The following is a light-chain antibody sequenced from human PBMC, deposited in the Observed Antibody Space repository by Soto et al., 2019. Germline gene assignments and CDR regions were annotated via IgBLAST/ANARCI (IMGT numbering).Light chain of an antibody. V-gene: IGKV2D-29*02. CDR3: MQSTQLPPT. J-gene: IGKJ5*01. CDR1: QSLLHITGETF. Sequence: DVVMTQTPLFLSVAPGQPASISCKSSQSLLHITGETFLFWYLQKPGQSPQLLIYEVSTRVSGVPDRFSGSGSGTHFTLEISRVETDDVGIYYCMQSTQLPPTCGQGTRLGIE. CDR2: EVS.